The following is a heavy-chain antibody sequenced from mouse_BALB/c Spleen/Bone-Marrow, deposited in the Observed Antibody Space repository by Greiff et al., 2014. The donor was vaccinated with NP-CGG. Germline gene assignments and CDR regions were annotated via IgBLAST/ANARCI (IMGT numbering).Heavy chain of an antibody. J-gene: IGHJ1*01. CDR1: GFSLTSYG. D-gene: IGHD4-1*01. CDR3: ARVTGTDWYFDV. Sequence: VKLVESGPGLVAPSQSLSITCTVSGFSLTSYGVHWVRQPPGKGLEWLGVIWAGGSTNYNSALMSRLSISKDNSKSQVFFKMNSLQTDDTAMYYCARVTGTDWYFDVWGAGTTVTVSS. CDR2: IWAGGST. V-gene: IGHV2-9*02.